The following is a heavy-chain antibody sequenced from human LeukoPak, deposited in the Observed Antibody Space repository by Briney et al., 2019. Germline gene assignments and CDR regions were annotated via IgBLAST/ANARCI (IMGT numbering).Heavy chain of an antibody. J-gene: IGHJ4*02. V-gene: IGHV1-58*02. CDR3: AAADYGSGXXXLDY. D-gene: IGHD3-10*01. CDR1: GFTFTSSA. CDR2: IVVGSGNT. Sequence: ASVKVSCKASGFTFTSSAMQWVRQARGQRLEWIGWIVVGSGNTNYAQKFQERVTITRDMSTSTAYMELSSLRSEDTAVYYCAAADYGSGXXXLDYWGQGTLVTVSS.